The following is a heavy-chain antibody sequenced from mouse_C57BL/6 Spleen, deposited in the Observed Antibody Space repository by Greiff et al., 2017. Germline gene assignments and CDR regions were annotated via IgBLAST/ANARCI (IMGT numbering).Heavy chain of an antibody. CDR3: AAYGSSYSFGY. V-gene: IGHV1-76*01. CDR2: IYPGSGNT. D-gene: IGHD1-1*01. CDR1: GYTFTDYY. Sequence: QVQLQQSGAELVRPGASVKLSCKASGYTFTDYYINWVKQRPGQGLEWIARIYPGSGNTYYNEKFKGKATLTAEKSSSTAYMQLSSLTSEDSAVYFCAAYGSSYSFGYWGQGTTLTVSS. J-gene: IGHJ2*01.